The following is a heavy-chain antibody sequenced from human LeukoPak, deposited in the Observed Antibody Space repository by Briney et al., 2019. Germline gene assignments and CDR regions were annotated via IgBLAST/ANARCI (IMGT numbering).Heavy chain of an antibody. CDR2: ISYDGSNK. CDR3: ARGGYSYALDY. V-gene: IGHV3-30-3*01. J-gene: IGHJ4*02. CDR1: GFTFSSYA. D-gene: IGHD5-18*01. Sequence: GGSLRLSCAASGFTFSSYAMHWVRQAPGKGLEWVAVISYDGSNKYYADSVKGRFTISRDNSKNTLYLQMNSLRAEDTAVYYCARGGYSYALDYWGQGTLVTVSS.